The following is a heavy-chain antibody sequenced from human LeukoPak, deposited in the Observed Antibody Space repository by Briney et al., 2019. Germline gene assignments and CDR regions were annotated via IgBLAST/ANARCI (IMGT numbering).Heavy chain of an antibody. CDR2: ISSSSSYI. Sequence: GGSLRLSCAASGFTFSSYSMNWVRQAPGKGLEWVSSISSSSSYIYYADSVKGRFTISRDNAKNSLYLQMDSLRAEDTAVYYCARGDDSSGYRYGAFDIWGQGTMVTVSS. J-gene: IGHJ3*02. CDR1: GFTFSSYS. D-gene: IGHD3-22*01. CDR3: ARGDDSSGYRYGAFDI. V-gene: IGHV3-21*01.